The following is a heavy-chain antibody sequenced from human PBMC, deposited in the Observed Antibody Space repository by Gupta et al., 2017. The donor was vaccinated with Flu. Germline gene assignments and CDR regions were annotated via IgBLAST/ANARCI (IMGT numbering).Heavy chain of an antibody. CDR3: AKLIWYSGNYIDH. D-gene: IGHD1-26*01. CDR2: ISGGGSDT. Sequence: FNHYAMSWVRQAPGKGLEWVSAISGGGSDTYYAASVKGRFTISRDNSKNTLYLEVNSLRTEDTAVYFCAKLIWYSGNYIDHWGQGTAVTVPS. V-gene: IGHV3-23*01. J-gene: IGHJ4*02. CDR1: FNHYA.